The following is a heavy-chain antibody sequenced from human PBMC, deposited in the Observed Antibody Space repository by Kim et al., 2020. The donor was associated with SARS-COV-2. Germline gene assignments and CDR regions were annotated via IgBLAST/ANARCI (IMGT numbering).Heavy chain of an antibody. V-gene: IGHV3-11*05. CDR3: ARDGRYSSAWGGFDP. J-gene: IGHJ5*02. D-gene: IGHD6-25*01. Sequence: DSGKGRFTISRDNAKNSVYLQMNSLRAEDTAVYYCARDGRYSSAWGGFDPWGQGTLVTVSS.